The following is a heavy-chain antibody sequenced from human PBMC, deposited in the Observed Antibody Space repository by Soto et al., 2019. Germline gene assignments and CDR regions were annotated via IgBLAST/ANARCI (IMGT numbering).Heavy chain of an antibody. CDR2: IIPIFGTA. CDR1: GGTFSSYA. D-gene: IGHD4-17*01. Sequence: QVQLVQSGAEVKKPGSSVKVSCKASGGTFSSYAISWVRQAPGQGLEWMGGIIPIFGTANYAQKFQGRVTITAGESTRTAYMELSSLRSEDTAVYYCARDLMDPLPDITTVTTGAFDIWGQGTMVTVSS. V-gene: IGHV1-69*01. J-gene: IGHJ3*02. CDR3: ARDLMDPLPDITTVTTGAFDI.